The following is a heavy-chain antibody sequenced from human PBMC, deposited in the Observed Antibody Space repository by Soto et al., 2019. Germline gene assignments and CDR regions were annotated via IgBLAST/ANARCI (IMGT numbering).Heavy chain of an antibody. J-gene: IGHJ6*03. V-gene: IGHV4-59*01. Sequence: SETLSLTCTVSGGSISSYYWSWIRQPPGKGLEWIGYIYYSGSTNYNPSLKSRVTISVDTSKNQFSLKLSSVTAADTAVYYCARGLNDFWSGYYESLGYYYYYMDVWGKGTTVTVSS. CDR2: IYYSGST. CDR3: ARGLNDFWSGYYESLGYYYYYMDV. CDR1: GGSISSYY. D-gene: IGHD3-3*01.